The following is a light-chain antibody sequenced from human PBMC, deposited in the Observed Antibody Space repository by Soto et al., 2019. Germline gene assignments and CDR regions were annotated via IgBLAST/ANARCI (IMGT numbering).Light chain of an antibody. CDR3: QQRSNWPPLT. V-gene: IGKV3-11*01. Sequence: EIVLTQSPATLSLSLGERATFSCRASQSVSSDLVWYQHKPGQAPRLLIYDASNRATGIPARFSGSGSGTDFTLTISSLEPEDFAVYYCQQRSNWPPLTFGGGTKVEIK. CDR1: QSVSSD. CDR2: DAS. J-gene: IGKJ4*01.